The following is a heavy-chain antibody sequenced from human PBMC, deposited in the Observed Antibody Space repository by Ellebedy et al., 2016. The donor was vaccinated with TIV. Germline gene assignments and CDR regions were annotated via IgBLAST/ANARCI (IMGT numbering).Heavy chain of an antibody. V-gene: IGHV1-69*13. Sequence: SVKVSXKASGGTFSNYAISWVRQAPGQGLEWMGGIIPIFGTANYAQKFQGRVTITADESTSTAYMELSSLRSEDTAVYYCAREGRYYNFWSGYYNSYNFDYWGQGTLVTVSS. CDR1: GGTFSNYA. D-gene: IGHD3-3*01. CDR2: IIPIFGTA. J-gene: IGHJ4*02. CDR3: AREGRYYNFWSGYYNSYNFDY.